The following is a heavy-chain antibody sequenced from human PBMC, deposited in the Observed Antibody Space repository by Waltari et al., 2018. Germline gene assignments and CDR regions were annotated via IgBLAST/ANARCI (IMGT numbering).Heavy chain of an antibody. D-gene: IGHD4-4*01. CDR3: AAYRNRIFDY. CDR2: IHSNGGT. V-gene: IGHV4-4*07. CDR1: GVSIGSYY. J-gene: IGHJ4*02. Sequence: QVQLQVSGPGLVKPAETLSLTCSVSGVSIGSYYWGWIRQPAARGLAWIGRIHSNGGTNYNPALKRRGTMSVDMSRNQISLKLTSVAAADTAVYYWAAYRNRIFDYWGQGSLVAVSS.